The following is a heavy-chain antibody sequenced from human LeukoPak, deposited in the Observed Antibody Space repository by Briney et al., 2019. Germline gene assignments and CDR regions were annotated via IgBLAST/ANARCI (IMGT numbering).Heavy chain of an antibody. CDR2: IYYSGST. V-gene: IGHV4-39*07. D-gene: IGHD2-8*01. CDR1: GGSISSSSYY. CDR3: ARWCIPCEAFDY. Sequence: SETLSLTCTVSGGSISSSSYYWGWIRQPPGKGLEWIGSIYYSGSTYYNPSLKSRVTISVDTSKNQFSLKLSSVTAADTAVYYCARWCIPCEAFDYWGQGTLVTVSS. J-gene: IGHJ4*02.